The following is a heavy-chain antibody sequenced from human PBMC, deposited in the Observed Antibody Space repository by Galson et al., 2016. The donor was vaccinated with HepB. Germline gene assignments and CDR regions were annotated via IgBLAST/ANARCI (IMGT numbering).Heavy chain of an antibody. V-gene: IGHV6-1*01. J-gene: IGHJ5*01. CDR2: TYYGSNWLS. CDR1: GDSVSSNSAV. Sequence: CAISGDSVSSNSAVWNWIRQSPSRGLEWLGRTYYGSNWLSDYAASVRSRITVNADTPKTQFSLHLNSVTPDDTAVYYCARAGRRQVGTGDWFDSLGQGTLVTVSS. CDR3: ARAGRRQVGTGDWFDS. D-gene: IGHD1-1*01.